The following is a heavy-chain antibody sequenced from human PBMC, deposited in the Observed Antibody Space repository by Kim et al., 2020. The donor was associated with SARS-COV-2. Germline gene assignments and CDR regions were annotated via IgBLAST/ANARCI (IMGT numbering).Heavy chain of an antibody. CDR2: ISYDGSNK. J-gene: IGHJ4*02. D-gene: IGHD6-19*01. CDR3: AKEIPHNGWYDRLSYYFDN. Sequence: GGSLRLSCAASGFTFSSYGMHWVRQAPGKGLEWLAVISYDGSNKYYADSVKGRFTISRDNSKNTLYLQMNSLRAEDTAVYYCAKEIPHNGWYDRLSYYFDNWGQGTLVTVSS. CDR1: GFTFSSYG. V-gene: IGHV3-30*18.